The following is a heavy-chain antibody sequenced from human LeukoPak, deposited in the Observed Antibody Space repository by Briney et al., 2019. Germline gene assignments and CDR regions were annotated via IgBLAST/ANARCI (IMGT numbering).Heavy chain of an antibody. Sequence: GPLRLSCAASGLTFTSYSMNWVRQAPGKGLEWASTISGGGGTTYYADSVKGRFTISRDNSKNTLYLQVNSLRAEDTAVYYCAKGGKWDVTPFDYWGQGTLVTVSS. CDR1: GLTFTSYS. J-gene: IGHJ4*02. V-gene: IGHV3-23*01. D-gene: IGHD1-26*01. CDR2: ISGGGGTT. CDR3: AKGGKWDVTPFDY.